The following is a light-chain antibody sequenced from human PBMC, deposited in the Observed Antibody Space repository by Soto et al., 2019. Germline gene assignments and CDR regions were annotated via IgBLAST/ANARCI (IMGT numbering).Light chain of an antibody. CDR3: QQYNNWPRGT. Sequence: EIVIPNPPATLFVSQGERATFSSRAGRSVGTTLAWYQQKPGQAPRLLIYGASTRATGIPARFSGSGSGTEFTLTISSLQSEDFAVYYCQQYNNWPRGTFGQGTKVEIK. V-gene: IGKV3-15*01. CDR1: RSVGTT. CDR2: GAS. J-gene: IGKJ1*01.